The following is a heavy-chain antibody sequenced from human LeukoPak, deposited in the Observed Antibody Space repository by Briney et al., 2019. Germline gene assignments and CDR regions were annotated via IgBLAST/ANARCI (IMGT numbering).Heavy chain of an antibody. Sequence: GSSVKVSCKASGGTFSSYAISWVRQAPGQGLEWMGGIIPIFGTANYAQKFQGRVTIIADESTSTAYMELSSLGSEDTAVYYCATLWFGELRNWFDPWGQGTLVTVSS. J-gene: IGHJ5*02. D-gene: IGHD3-10*01. CDR2: IIPIFGTA. V-gene: IGHV1-69*01. CDR1: GGTFSSYA. CDR3: ATLWFGELRNWFDP.